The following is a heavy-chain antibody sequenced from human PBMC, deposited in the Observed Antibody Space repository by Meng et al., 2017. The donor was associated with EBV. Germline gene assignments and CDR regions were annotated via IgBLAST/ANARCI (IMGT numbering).Heavy chain of an antibody. J-gene: IGHJ4*02. Sequence: QVQLKEAGRRLVKPSVTLSLTCAVAGGTISSSNWWSWVRRPPGKGLEWIGEIYHSGSTNYNPSLKSRVTISVDKSKNQFSLKLSSVTAADTAVYYCVGTRTGTPDYWGQGTLVTVSS. CDR1: GGTISSSNW. D-gene: IGHD1-1*01. CDR2: IYHSGST. V-gene: IGHV4-4*02. CDR3: VGTRTGTPDY.